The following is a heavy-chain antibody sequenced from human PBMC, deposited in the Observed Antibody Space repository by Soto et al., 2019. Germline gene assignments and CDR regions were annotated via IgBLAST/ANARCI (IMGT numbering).Heavy chain of an antibody. CDR1: GYTFTGYA. Sequence: ASVKVSCKASGYTFTGYAMHWVRQAPGQRLEWMGRINAGNGNTKYSQKFQGRVNITRDTSASTAYMKMSSPRSEDTAVYFCGRPIPDSSTYYGGLDCWGQGTQVTVSS. CDR3: GRPIPDSSTYYGGLDC. V-gene: IGHV1-3*01. CDR2: INAGNGNT. J-gene: IGHJ4*02. D-gene: IGHD3-22*01.